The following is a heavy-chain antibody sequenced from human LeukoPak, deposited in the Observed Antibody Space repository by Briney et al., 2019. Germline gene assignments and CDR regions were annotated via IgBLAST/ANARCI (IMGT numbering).Heavy chain of an antibody. J-gene: IGHJ4*02. V-gene: IGHV4-61*02. D-gene: IGHD3-16*01. Sequence: PSETLSLTCTVSGASINSGSYYWTWIRQPAGKGLEWIGRIYTSGSTNYNPSLKSRVTISVDTSKNQFSLKLSSVTAADTAVYYCARGVRGNDYWGQGTLVTVSS. CDR2: IYTSGST. CDR3: ARGVRGNDY. CDR1: GASINSGSYY.